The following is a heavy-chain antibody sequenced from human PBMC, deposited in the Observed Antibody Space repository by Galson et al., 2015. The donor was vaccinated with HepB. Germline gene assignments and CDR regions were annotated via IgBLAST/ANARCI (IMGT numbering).Heavy chain of an antibody. CDR1: GFTFSSYA. D-gene: IGHD3-22*01. V-gene: IGHV3-23*01. Sequence: SLRLSCAASGFTFSSYAMSWVRQAPGKGLEWVSAISGSGGSTYYADSVKGRFTISRDNSKNMLYLQMNSLRAEDTAVYYCAKDFSSTYYDSSGYRFDYWGQGTLVTVSS. J-gene: IGHJ4*02. CDR2: ISGSGGST. CDR3: AKDFSSTYYDSSGYRFDY.